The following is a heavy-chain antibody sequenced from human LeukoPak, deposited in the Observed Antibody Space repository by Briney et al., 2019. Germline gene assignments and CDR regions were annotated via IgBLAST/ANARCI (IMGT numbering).Heavy chain of an antibody. CDR3: ARHLVGANDY. V-gene: IGHV4-59*08. J-gene: IGHJ4*02. D-gene: IGHD1-26*01. CDR1: GGSISSYY. CDR2: IDYSGST. Sequence: SETLSLTCTVSGGSISSYYWSWIRQPPGKGLEWIGYIDYSGSTNYNPSLKSRVTISVDTSKNQFSLKLSSVTAADTAVYYCARHLVGANDYWGQGTLVTVSS.